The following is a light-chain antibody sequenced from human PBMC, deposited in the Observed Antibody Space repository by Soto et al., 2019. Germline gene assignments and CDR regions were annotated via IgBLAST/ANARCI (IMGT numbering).Light chain of an antibody. CDR2: KAS. Sequence: DTQMTQSHSTLSASVGDRVSITCRASQSISTWLAWYQQKPGKAPKLLIYKASSLEGGVPSRFSGSGTGTEFTLTISSLQPDDFATYYCQPYSSRSTFGQGTKVDIK. CDR1: QSISTW. CDR3: QPYSSRST. V-gene: IGKV1-5*03. J-gene: IGKJ1*01.